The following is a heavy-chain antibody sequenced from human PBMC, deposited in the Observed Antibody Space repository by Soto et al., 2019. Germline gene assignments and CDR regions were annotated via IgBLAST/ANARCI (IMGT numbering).Heavy chain of an antibody. CDR1: GFTFSSYA. J-gene: IGHJ4*02. V-gene: IGHV3-23*01. CDR3: AGKQWVL. CDR2: ISGSGGNT. Sequence: EVQLLESGGGLVQPGGSLRLSCVASGFTFSSYAMSWVRQAPGKGLEWVSAISGSGGNTYYADSVKGRFTISRDNSKNTLYLQMSSLRAEDTAIYYCAGKQWVLGGQGTLVTVSS. D-gene: IGHD6-19*01.